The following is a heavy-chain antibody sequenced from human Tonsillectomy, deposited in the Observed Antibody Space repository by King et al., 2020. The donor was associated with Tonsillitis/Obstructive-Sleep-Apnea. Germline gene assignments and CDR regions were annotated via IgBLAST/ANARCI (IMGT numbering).Heavy chain of an antibody. CDR1: GGSFSGYY. V-gene: IGHV4-34*01. CDR3: ARCPPFYIIIVPAYYYYYGMDV. J-gene: IGHJ6*02. CDR2: INHSGST. D-gene: IGHD2-2*01. Sequence: VQLQQWGAGLLKPSETLSLTCAVYGGSFSGYYWSWIRQPPGKGLEWIGEINHSGSTNYNPSLKSRVTISVDTSKNQFSLKLSSVTAADRAVYYCARCPPFYIIIVPAYYYYYGMDVWGQGTTVTVSS.